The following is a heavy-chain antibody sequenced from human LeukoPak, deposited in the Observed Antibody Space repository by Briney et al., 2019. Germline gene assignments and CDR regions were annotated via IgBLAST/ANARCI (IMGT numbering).Heavy chain of an antibody. Sequence: GGSLRLSCAASGFTFSSYSMNWVRQAPGKGLEWVSSISSSSSYIYYADSVKGRFTISRDNAKNSLYLQLNSLGPEDTARIGFGYSYGQAFDYWGQGTLVSVSS. J-gene: IGHJ4*02. CDR3: GYSYGQAFDY. CDR2: ISSSSSYI. CDR1: GFTFSSYS. V-gene: IGHV3-21*01. D-gene: IGHD5-18*01.